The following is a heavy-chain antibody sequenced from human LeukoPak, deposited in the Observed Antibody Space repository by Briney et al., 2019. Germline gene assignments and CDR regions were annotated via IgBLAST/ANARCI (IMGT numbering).Heavy chain of an antibody. CDR3: ARDVGGSLDY. Sequence: TGGSLRLSCAASGFTFSSYSMNWVRQAPGKGLEWVSSISSSSSYIYYADSVKGRFTISRDNAQKSVYLQMSSLRREDTAVYYCARDVGGSLDYWGQGTLVTVSS. V-gene: IGHV3-21*01. D-gene: IGHD1-26*01. CDR2: ISSSSSYI. CDR1: GFTFSSYS. J-gene: IGHJ4*02.